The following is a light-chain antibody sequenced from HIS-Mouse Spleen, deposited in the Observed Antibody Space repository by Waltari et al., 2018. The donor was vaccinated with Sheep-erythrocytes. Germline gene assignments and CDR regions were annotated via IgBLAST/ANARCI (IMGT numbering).Light chain of an antibody. CDR1: SSNLGNTH. V-gene: IGLV1-51*01. CDR3: GTWDSSLSAGV. Sequence: QSVLTQPPSVSAAPGQKVTISCPGSSSNLGNTHLSWYQQLPGTAPKLLIYDNNKRPSGIPDRFSGSKSGTSATLGITGLQTGDEADYYCGTWDSSLSAGVFGGGTKLTVL. CDR2: DNN. J-gene: IGLJ2*01.